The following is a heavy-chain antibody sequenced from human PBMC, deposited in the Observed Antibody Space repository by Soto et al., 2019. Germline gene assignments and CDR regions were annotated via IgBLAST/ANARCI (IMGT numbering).Heavy chain of an antibody. Sequence: PGGSLRLSCAASGFTFSNAWMSWVRQAPGKGLEWVGRIKSKTDGGTTDYAAPVKGRFTISRDDSKNTLYLQMNSLKTEDTAVYYCTTEPTYYDFWRGGYYYYYMDVWGKGTTVTVSS. CDR2: IKSKTDGGTT. J-gene: IGHJ6*03. V-gene: IGHV3-15*01. D-gene: IGHD3-3*01. CDR3: TTEPTYYDFWRGGYYYYYMDV. CDR1: GFTFSNAW.